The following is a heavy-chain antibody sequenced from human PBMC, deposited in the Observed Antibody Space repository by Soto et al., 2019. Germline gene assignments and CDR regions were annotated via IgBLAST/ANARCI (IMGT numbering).Heavy chain of an antibody. Sequence: SETMSLTCAVSGGSMRSGGFSWSWIRQPPGKGLEWIGYIYYSGSTNYNPSLKSRVTISVDTSKNQFSLKLSSVTAADTAVYYCASERAQADYFDYWGQGTLVTVSS. CDR3: ASERAQADYFDY. J-gene: IGHJ4*02. CDR1: GGSMRSGGFS. V-gene: IGHV4-61*08. D-gene: IGHD6-13*01. CDR2: IYYSGST.